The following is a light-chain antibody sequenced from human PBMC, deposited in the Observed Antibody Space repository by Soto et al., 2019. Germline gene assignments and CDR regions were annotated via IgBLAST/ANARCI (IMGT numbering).Light chain of an antibody. CDR1: QSVSSSY. CDR2: GAS. J-gene: IGKJ4*01. Sequence: EIAMTQSPITLSVSPGDRATPSCRASQSVSSSYLAWYQQKPGQAPRLLIYGASSRATGIPDRFSGSGSGTDFTLTISRLEPEDVAVYYCQQYGSSPRTFGGGTKVDIK. CDR3: QQYGSSPRT. V-gene: IGKV3-20*01.